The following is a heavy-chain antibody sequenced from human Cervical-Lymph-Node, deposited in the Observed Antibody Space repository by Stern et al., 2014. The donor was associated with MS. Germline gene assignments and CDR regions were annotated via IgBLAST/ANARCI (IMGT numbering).Heavy chain of an antibody. CDR3: AVRYCSGGRCYSVPDV. D-gene: IGHD2-15*01. J-gene: IGHJ6*02. Sequence: QLVQSGSEVKKPGASVKVSCKASEYTHNNYLIHWVRQAPGQRPDWMGVINPSGATNYAQKVQDRVSMTTDASTSTFYMELSRLRSEDTAVYYCAVRYCSGGRCYSVPDVWGQGTTVIVSS. CDR1: EYTHNNYL. V-gene: IGHV1-46*02. CDR2: INPSGAT.